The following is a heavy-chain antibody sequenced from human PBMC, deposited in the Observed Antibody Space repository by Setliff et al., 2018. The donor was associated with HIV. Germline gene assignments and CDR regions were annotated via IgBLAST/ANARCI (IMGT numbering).Heavy chain of an antibody. Sequence: GGSLRLSCVASGFTFRTFAMHWVRQAPGKGLEWVSVISYDGSRVAYADSVKGRFTISRDDAKNTAYLQMSSLKTEDTALYYCIPGGSSSIFFPHWGRGTLVTVSS. J-gene: IGHJ4*02. D-gene: IGHD2-2*01. CDR2: ISYDGSRV. CDR1: GFTFRTFA. CDR3: IPGGSSSIFFPH. V-gene: IGHV3-30*07.